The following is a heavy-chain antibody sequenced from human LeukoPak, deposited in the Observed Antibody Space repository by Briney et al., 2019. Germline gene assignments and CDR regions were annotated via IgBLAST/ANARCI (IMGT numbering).Heavy chain of an antibody. D-gene: IGHD6-6*01. CDR3: ARELEYSSSSFAFDI. Sequence: GGSLRLSCAASGFTFSSYWMHWVRQAPGKGLVWVSRINSDGSSTSYADSVKGRFTISRDNAKNSLYLQMNSLRAEDTAVYYCARELEYSSSSFAFDIWGQGTMVTVSS. CDR2: INSDGSST. V-gene: IGHV3-74*01. J-gene: IGHJ3*02. CDR1: GFTFSSYW.